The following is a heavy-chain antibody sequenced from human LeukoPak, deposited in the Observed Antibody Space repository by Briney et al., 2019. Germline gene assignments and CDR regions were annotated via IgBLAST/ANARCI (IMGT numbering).Heavy chain of an antibody. CDR1: GFTFNNAW. J-gene: IGHJ4*02. V-gene: IGHV3-15*01. CDR3: ASAHYGSGTYYNLF. CDR2: IKSKTDGEPT. Sequence: PGGSLRLSCAASGFTFNNAWMSWVRQAPGKGLEWVGRIKSKTDGEPTDYAAPVKGRFTISRDDSKNAVFLQMNSLKTEDTAVYYCASAHYGSGTYYNLFWGQGTLVTVSS. D-gene: IGHD3-10*01.